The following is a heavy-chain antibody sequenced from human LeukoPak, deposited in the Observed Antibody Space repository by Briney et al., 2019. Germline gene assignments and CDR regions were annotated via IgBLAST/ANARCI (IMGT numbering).Heavy chain of an antibody. D-gene: IGHD3-9*01. CDR1: GYTFTSYY. J-gene: IGHJ4*02. Sequence: SVKVSCKASGYTFTSYYMHWVRQAPGQGLEWMGGIIPIFGTANYAQKFQGRVTITADESTSTAYMELSSLRSEDTAVYYCARAQQYYDILTGYEHYYFDYWGQGTLVTVSS. CDR3: ARAQQYYDILTGYEHYYFDY. CDR2: IIPIFGTA. V-gene: IGHV1-69*13.